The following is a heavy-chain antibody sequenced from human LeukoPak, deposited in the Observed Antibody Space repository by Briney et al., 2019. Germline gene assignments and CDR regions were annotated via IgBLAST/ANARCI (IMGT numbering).Heavy chain of an antibody. CDR2: ISSDGSST. D-gene: IGHD2-15*01. J-gene: IGHJ4*02. CDR1: GFTFSDSA. Sequence: PGGSLRLSCAASGFTFSDSAVHWARQAPGKGLVWVSRISSDGSSTTYADSVQGRFTISRDNAKNTLYLQMNSLRAEDTAVYYCARVGLHCSGGSCYDYWGQGTLVTVSS. CDR3: ARVGLHCSGGSCYDY. V-gene: IGHV3-74*01.